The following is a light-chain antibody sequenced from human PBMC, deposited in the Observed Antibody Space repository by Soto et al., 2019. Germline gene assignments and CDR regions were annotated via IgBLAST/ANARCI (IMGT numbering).Light chain of an antibody. V-gene: IGKV1-12*01. Sequence: DIQMTQSPSYVSASIGDRVTITCRASQGIRSWLAWYQQKPGKAPKLLIYAASSLQSGVPSRFSGSGSGTDFTITISSLPPEDFATYFCQKANSYPFTFGPGTKVDVK. CDR2: AAS. J-gene: IGKJ3*01. CDR3: QKANSYPFT. CDR1: QGIRSW.